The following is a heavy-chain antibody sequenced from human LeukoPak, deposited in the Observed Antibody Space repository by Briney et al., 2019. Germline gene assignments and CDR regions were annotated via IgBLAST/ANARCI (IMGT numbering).Heavy chain of an antibody. D-gene: IGHD5-12*01. J-gene: IGHJ4*02. CDR3: ATGYSGYDWVFDY. CDR2: IYYSGST. Sequence: SETLSLTCTVSGGSISSYYWSGMREPLGKGLEWRGDIYYSGSTNYNPPRRSRVTISVDTSKTQFALKLSSATAADAVVYYCATGYSGYDWVFDYWGQGTLVTVSS. CDR1: GGSISSYY. V-gene: IGHV4-59*01.